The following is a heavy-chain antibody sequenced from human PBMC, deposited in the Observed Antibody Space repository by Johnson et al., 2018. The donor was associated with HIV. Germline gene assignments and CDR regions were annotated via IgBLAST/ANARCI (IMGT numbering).Heavy chain of an antibody. CDR3: VRPVIAADDAFDI. CDR1: GFTFSNYA. Sequence: QVQLVESGGGLVKPGGSLRLSCAASGFTFSNYAMHWVRQAPGKGLEWVAVISYDGSNKYYADSVKGRFTISRDNSKNTLFLQMNSLRAEDTAVYYCVRPVIAADDAFDIWGQGTMVTVSS. J-gene: IGHJ3*02. CDR2: ISYDGSNK. D-gene: IGHD6-13*01. V-gene: IGHV3-30*14.